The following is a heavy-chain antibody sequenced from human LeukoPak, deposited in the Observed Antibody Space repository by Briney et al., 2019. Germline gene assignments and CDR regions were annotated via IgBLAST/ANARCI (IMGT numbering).Heavy chain of an antibody. CDR3: AKGAILWFGELLGDFDY. Sequence: GGSLRLSCAASGFTFSSYAMSWVRQAPGKGLEWVSAISGSGGSTYYADSVKGRFTIPRDNSKNTLYLQMNSLRAEDTAVYYCAKGAILWFGELLGDFDYWGQGTLVTVSS. J-gene: IGHJ4*02. CDR1: GFTFSSYA. D-gene: IGHD3-10*01. CDR2: ISGSGGST. V-gene: IGHV3-23*01.